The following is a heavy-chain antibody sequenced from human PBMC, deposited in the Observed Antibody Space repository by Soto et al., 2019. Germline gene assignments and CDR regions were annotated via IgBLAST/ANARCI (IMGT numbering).Heavy chain of an antibody. CDR3: ARGDYDSSGYHYYFDY. J-gene: IGHJ4*02. V-gene: IGHV4-59*01. CDR1: GGPISSYY. D-gene: IGHD3-22*01. Sequence: PSETLSLTCTVSGGPISSYYWSWIRQPSGKGLEWIGYIYYSGSTNYNPSLKSRVTISVDTSKNQFSLKLSSVTAADTAVYYCARGDYDSSGYHYYFDYWGQGTLVTVSS. CDR2: IYYSGST.